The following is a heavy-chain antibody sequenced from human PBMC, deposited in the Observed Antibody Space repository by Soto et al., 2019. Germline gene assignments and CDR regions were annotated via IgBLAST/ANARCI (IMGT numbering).Heavy chain of an antibody. Sequence: GGSLRLSCAASGFTFSSYGMHWVRQPPDKGLEWVAVISYDGSNKYYADSVKGRSTISRDNSKNTLYLQMNSLRAEDTAVYYCAKSQRFLEWFLDAFDIWGQGTMVTVSS. CDR2: ISYDGSNK. J-gene: IGHJ3*02. CDR3: AKSQRFLEWFLDAFDI. D-gene: IGHD3-3*01. CDR1: GFTFSSYG. V-gene: IGHV3-30*18.